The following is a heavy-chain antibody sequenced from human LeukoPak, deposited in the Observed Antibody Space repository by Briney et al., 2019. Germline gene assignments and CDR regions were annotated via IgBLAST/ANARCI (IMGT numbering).Heavy chain of an antibody. CDR2: VVGGGATT. Sequence: GGSLRLSCTASGFTFVNYAMSWVRQAPGKGLEWVSAVVGGGATTFYADSVKGRFTISRDNSRNTVYLQIIRLRADDTAVYYCAKARLSTGWAYNDYWGQGTLVTVSS. J-gene: IGHJ4*02. CDR3: AKARLSTGWAYNDY. V-gene: IGHV3-23*01. D-gene: IGHD6-19*01. CDR1: GFTFVNYA.